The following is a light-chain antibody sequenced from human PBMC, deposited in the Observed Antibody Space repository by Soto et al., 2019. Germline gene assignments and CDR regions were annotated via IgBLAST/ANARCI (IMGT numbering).Light chain of an antibody. CDR3: SSYTSSTTVVV. Sequence: QSALTQPASVSGSPGQSITISCTGTSSDVGGYNYVSWYQQHPGRAPKLMIFDVRNPPSGVSNRFSGSKSGNTASLTISGLQAEDEADYYCSSYTSSTTVVVFGGGTKLTVL. J-gene: IGLJ2*01. CDR2: DVR. V-gene: IGLV2-14*03. CDR1: SSDVGGYNY.